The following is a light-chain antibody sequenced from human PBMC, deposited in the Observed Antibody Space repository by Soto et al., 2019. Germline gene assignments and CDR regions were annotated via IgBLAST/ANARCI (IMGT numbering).Light chain of an antibody. Sequence: QSVMTQSPSASGTPGQRVTISCSGSSSNIGSNTVNWYQQLPGTAPKLLIYSNDQRPSGVPDRFSASKSGTSASLAISGLQSEDEADYYCAAWDDSLNGYVFGTGTKLTV. V-gene: IGLV1-44*01. CDR3: AAWDDSLNGYV. J-gene: IGLJ1*01. CDR1: SSNIGSNT. CDR2: SND.